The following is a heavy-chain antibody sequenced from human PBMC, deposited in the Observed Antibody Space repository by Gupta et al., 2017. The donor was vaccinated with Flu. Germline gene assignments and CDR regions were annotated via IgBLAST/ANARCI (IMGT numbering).Heavy chain of an antibody. Sequence: TFSSNAMSWVRQVPGKGLEWVSGISASGSRTYYADSVKGRFTISRDTSTNTLYLQMNSLRADDTAVYYCAKNRVAGAISYYYGLDVWGPGTTVTVSS. CDR3: AKNRVAGAISYYYGLDV. D-gene: IGHD1-26*01. J-gene: IGHJ6*02. CDR1: TFSSNA. V-gene: IGHV3-23*01. CDR2: ISASGSRT.